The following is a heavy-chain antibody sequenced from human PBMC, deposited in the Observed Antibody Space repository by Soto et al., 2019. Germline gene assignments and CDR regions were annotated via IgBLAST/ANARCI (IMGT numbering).Heavy chain of an antibody. CDR2: INSDGSST. CDR3: ARVSREVVPAAIDY. D-gene: IGHD2-2*01. Sequence: EVQLVESGGGLVQPGGSLRLSCAASGFTFSSYWIHWVRQAPGKGLVWVSRINSDGSSTNYADSVTGRFTIYRDNAKNTLYLQMTSLRAEDTAVYYCARVSREVVPAAIDYWGQGTLVTVSS. V-gene: IGHV3-74*01. J-gene: IGHJ4*02. CDR1: GFTFSSYW.